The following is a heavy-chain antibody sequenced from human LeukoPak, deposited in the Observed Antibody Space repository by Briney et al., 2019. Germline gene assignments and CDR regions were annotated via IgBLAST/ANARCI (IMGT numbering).Heavy chain of an antibody. CDR1: GGSISNYY. Sequence: SETLSLTCIVSGGSISNYYWSWIRQPPGKGLEWIGYIYYSGSTNYNPSLKSRVTISVDTSKNQFSLKLSSVTAADTAVYYCARGRGCSGGSCYADYWGQGTLVTVSS. V-gene: IGHV4-59*01. CDR2: IYYSGST. CDR3: ARGRGCSGGSCYADY. D-gene: IGHD2-15*01. J-gene: IGHJ4*02.